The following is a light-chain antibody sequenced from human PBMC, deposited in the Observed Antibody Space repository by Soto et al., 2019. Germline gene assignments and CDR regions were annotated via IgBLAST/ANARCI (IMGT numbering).Light chain of an antibody. CDR1: ASNLGAKYA. CDR3: AAWDDSLSGVV. V-gene: IGLV1-40*01. J-gene: IGLJ2*01. Sequence: QSVLTQPPSVSGAPGQRVTISCTGSASNLGAKYAVHWYQHLPGTAPKLLIYDNIHRPSGVPDRFSGSKSGTSASLAISGLRSEDEADYYCAAWDDSLSGVVFGGGTKLTVL. CDR2: DNI.